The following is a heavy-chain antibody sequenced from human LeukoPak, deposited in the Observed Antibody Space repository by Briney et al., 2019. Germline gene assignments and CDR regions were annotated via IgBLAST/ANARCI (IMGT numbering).Heavy chain of an antibody. V-gene: IGHV1-8*03. CDR1: GYTFTSYD. D-gene: IGHD6-13*01. CDR2: MNPNSGNT. J-gene: IGHJ4*02. Sequence: GASVKVSCKASGYTFTSYDINWVRQATGQGLEWMGWMNPNSGNTGYAQKFQGRVTITRNTSISTAYMELSSLRSEDTAVYYCARAQSIAAADHFDYWGQRTLVTVSS. CDR3: ARAQSIAAADHFDY.